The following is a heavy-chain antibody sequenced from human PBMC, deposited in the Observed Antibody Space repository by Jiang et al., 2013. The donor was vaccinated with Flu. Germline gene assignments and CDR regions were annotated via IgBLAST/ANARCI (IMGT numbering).Heavy chain of an antibody. V-gene: IGHV1-18*01. CDR2: ISAYNGNT. CDR3: ARARSSRSRSGWSLEGEFDY. Sequence: SGAEVKKPGASVKVSCKASGYTFTSYGISWVRQAPGQGLEWMGWISAYNGNTNYAQKLQGRVTMTTDTSTSTAYMELRSLRSDDTAVYYCARARSSRSRSGWSLEGEFDYWGQGTLVTVSS. D-gene: IGHD6-19*01. CDR1: GYTFTSYG. J-gene: IGHJ4*02.